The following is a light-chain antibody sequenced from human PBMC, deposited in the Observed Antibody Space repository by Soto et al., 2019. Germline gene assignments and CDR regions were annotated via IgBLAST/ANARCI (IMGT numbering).Light chain of an antibody. CDR3: LQYNDWPPKQYT. CDR1: QSVSSD. V-gene: IGKV3-15*01. J-gene: IGKJ2*01. Sequence: EIVMTQSPATLSVSPGERVTLSCRASQSVSSDSAWYQHKPGQAPRLLIYGASTRATGTPARFSGSGSGTEFSLSISSLQSEDFAVYYCLQYNDWPPKQYTFGQGTKLEIK. CDR2: GAS.